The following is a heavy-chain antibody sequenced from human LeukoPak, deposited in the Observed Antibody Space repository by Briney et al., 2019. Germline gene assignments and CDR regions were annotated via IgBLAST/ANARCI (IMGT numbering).Heavy chain of an antibody. Sequence: PSETLSLTCTVPGGSISSYYWSWIRQPPGKGLEWIGYIYTSGSTNYNPSLKSRVTISVDTSKNQFSLKLSSATAADTAVYYCARLRYDSSGLYYYYMDVWGKGTTVTVSS. J-gene: IGHJ6*03. CDR2: IYTSGST. V-gene: IGHV4-4*09. D-gene: IGHD3-22*01. CDR3: ARLRYDSSGLYYYYMDV. CDR1: GGSISSYY.